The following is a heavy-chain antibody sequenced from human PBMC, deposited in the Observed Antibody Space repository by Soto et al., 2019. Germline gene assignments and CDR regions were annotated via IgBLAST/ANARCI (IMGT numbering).Heavy chain of an antibody. D-gene: IGHD4-4*01. Sequence: PGESLKISCKGCGYIFNDYWISWVRQMPGKGLEWMGRIYPSDSNINYSPSFQGHVTISVDKSISTAYLQWSSLKASDIAMYYCARHKQDSMATLGHWGQGTLVTFSS. CDR3: ARHKQDSMATLGH. J-gene: IGHJ4*02. CDR2: IYPSDSNI. CDR1: GYIFNDYW. V-gene: IGHV5-10-1*01.